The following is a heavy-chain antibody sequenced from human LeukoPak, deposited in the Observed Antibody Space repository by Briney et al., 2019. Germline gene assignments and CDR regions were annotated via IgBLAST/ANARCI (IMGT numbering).Heavy chain of an antibody. J-gene: IGHJ5*02. CDR3: ARTLYCSGATCFSPELLDT. D-gene: IGHD2-15*01. Sequence: PSETLSLTCAVSGYSISSGYHWGWARQPPGKGPVWIGSMFHGGNTYCNPSLKSRVTMSIDTSMNQFSLNLTSLTAADTAVYFCARTLYCSGATCFSPELLDTWGQGTLVTVSS. V-gene: IGHV4-38-2*01. CDR1: GYSISSGYH. CDR2: MFHGGNT.